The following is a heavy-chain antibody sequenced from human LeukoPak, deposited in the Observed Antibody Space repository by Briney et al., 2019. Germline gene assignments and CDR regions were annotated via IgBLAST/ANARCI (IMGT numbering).Heavy chain of an antibody. CDR1: GFSIISGYY. CDR3: ARLGDNRDYGGNDF. D-gene: IGHD4-23*01. V-gene: IGHV4-38-2*02. Sequence: SETLSLTCTVSGFSIISGYYWGWIRQPPGKGLEWIGSIYHSGSTYYNPSLKNRVTISVDTSKNQFSLKLSSVTAADTAVYYCARLGDNRDYGGNDFWGQGTLVTVSS. J-gene: IGHJ4*02. CDR2: IYHSGST.